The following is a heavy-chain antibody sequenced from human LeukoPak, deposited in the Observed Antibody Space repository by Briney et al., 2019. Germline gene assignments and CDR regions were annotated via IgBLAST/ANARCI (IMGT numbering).Heavy chain of an antibody. J-gene: IGHJ4*02. CDR2: FDPEDGET. D-gene: IGHD3-10*01. Sequence: GASVKVSCKVSGYTLTELSMHWVRQAPGKGLEWMGGFDPEDGETIYAQKFQGRVTMTEDTSTDTAYMELSSLRSEDTAVYYCATDSTVLLWFGELSGGWGQGTLVTVSS. V-gene: IGHV1-24*01. CDR1: GYTLTELS. CDR3: ATDSTVLLWFGELSGG.